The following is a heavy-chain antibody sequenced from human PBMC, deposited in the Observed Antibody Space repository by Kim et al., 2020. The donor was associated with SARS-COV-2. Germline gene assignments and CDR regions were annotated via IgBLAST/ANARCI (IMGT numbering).Heavy chain of an antibody. CDR1: GGSFSGYY. V-gene: IGHV4-34*01. D-gene: IGHD3-10*01. J-gene: IGHJ2*01. CDR3: AIRLSNTSGWGSHYCDL. Sequence: SETLSLTCAVYGGSFSGYYWSWIRQPPGKGLEWIGEINHSGRTNYNPSLKSRVTISVDTSKNQFSLKLTSVTAADAALYFFAIRLSNTSGWGSHYCDLWG. CDR2: INHSGRT.